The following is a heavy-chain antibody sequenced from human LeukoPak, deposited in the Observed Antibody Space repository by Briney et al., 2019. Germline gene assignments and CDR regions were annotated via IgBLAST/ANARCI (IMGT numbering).Heavy chain of an antibody. D-gene: IGHD3-10*01. CDR2: IYYSGST. CDR3: ASLGFGELS. J-gene: IGHJ3*01. Sequence: SETLSLTCTVSGGSISSSSYYWGWIRQPPGKGLEWIGSIYYSGSTYYNPSLKSRVTISVDTSKNQFSLKLSSVTAADTAAYYCASLGFGELSGGQGTMVTVSS. CDR1: GGSISSSSYY. V-gene: IGHV4-39*01.